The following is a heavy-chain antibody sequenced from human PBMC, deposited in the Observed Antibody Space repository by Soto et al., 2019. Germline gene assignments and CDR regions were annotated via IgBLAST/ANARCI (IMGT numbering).Heavy chain of an antibody. Sequence: GGSRRVSWTGSGALSEECSRIWGRPAPEKGLERVGLIRNQSYQETTEYAAAVKGSFTISTDTSNGIAYLQMNSLNIADSAVYYCSGAESPDTAYYALYWGQRT. CDR1: GALSEECS. D-gene: IGHD1-26*01. V-gene: IGHV3-49*04. J-gene: IGHJ4*02. CDR3: SGAESPDTAYYALY. CDR2: IRNQSYQETT.